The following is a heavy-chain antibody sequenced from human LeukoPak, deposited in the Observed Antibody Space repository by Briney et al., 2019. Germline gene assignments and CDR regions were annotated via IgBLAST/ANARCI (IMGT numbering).Heavy chain of an antibody. V-gene: IGHV3-48*04. J-gene: IGHJ1*01. CDR1: GFTFSSYS. CDR3: ASRESSSWYLEYFQH. CDR2: ISSSSSTI. D-gene: IGHD6-13*01. Sequence: GGSLRLSCAASGFTFSSYSMNWVRQAPGKGLEWVSYISSSSSTIYYADSVKGRFTISRDNAKNSLYLQMNSLRAEDTAVYYCASRESSSWYLEYFQHWGQGTLVTVSS.